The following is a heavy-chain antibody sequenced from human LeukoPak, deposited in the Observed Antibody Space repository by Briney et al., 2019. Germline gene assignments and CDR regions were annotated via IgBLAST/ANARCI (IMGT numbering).Heavy chain of an antibody. V-gene: IGHV3-23*01. Sequence: GGSLRLSCXXSGFTFSGXXXXXXRXXPXXXXXXXXAISGXGGSTYCADXXKGXXXISRDNSKHTLSPQMNSLRAEDTAVYYCAKSSGYSSSWPTDYWGQGTLVTVSS. CDR2: ISGXGGST. D-gene: IGHD6-13*01. CDR1: GFTFSGXX. CDR3: AKSSGYSSSWPTDY. J-gene: IGHJ4*02.